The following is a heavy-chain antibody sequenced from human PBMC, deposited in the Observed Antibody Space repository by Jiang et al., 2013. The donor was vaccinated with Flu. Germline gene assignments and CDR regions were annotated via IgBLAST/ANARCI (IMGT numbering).Heavy chain of an antibody. CDR1: GYTFTNYW. V-gene: IGHV5-51*01. CDR2: VYPGDSDT. Sequence: GAEVKKPGESLKISCKASGYTFTNYWIGWVRQMPGKGLEWMGIVYPGDSDTRYSPSFQGQVTVSADKSINTAYLEFSSLRASDTAMYFCARRQGSSFGYGPGGTQDTFDLWGQGTMVTVSS. J-gene: IGHJ3*01. D-gene: IGHD5-18*01. CDR3: ARRQGSSFGYGPGGTQDTFDL.